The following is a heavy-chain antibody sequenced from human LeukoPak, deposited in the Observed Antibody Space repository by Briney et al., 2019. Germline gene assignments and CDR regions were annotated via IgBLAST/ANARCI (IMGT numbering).Heavy chain of an antibody. V-gene: IGHV4-59*01. CDR1: GASFSSYY. Sequence: SETLSLTCTVSGASFSSYYWSWIRQPPGKRLEWIRYIYYSGSTDYNPSLKSRVTISVDTSKNQFSLKLSSVTAADTAVYYCAKDGPSEDFDYWGQGTPVTVSP. J-gene: IGHJ4*02. D-gene: IGHD3/OR15-3a*01. CDR3: AKDGPSEDFDY. CDR2: IYYSGST.